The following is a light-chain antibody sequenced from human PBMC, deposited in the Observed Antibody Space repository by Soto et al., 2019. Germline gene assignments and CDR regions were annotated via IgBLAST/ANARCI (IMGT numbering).Light chain of an antibody. CDR1: KLGDKY. V-gene: IGLV3-1*01. J-gene: IGLJ2*01. CDR3: QAGDSSTVV. CDR2: QDN. Sequence: SYELTQPPSVSVSPGQTASITCSGDKLGDKYVYWYQQKRGQSPVLVMYQDNKRPSWIPERFSGSNSGNTATLTISGTQPMYEADYYCQAGDSSTVVVGGGTKLTVL.